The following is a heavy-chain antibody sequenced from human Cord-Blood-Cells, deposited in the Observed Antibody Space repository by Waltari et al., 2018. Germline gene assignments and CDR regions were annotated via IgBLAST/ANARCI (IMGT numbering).Heavy chain of an antibody. CDR1: GYTFTSYA. CDR2: INAGNGNT. J-gene: IGHJ4*02. CDR3: ASEYSSSFDY. D-gene: IGHD6-6*01. V-gene: IGHV1-3*01. Sequence: QFQLVQSGDSVKKPGASVQLSCTASGYTFTSYAMPGVRQAPGQRIEWMGWINAGNGNTKYSQKFQGRVTITRDTSASTAYMELSSLRSEDTAVYYCASEYSSSFDYWGQGTLVTVSS.